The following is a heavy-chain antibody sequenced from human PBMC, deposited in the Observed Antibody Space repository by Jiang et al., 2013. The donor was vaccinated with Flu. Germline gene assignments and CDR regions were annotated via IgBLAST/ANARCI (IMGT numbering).Heavy chain of an antibody. Sequence: WVSYISSSSSIIYYADSVEGRFTISRDNAKISLYLQMNSLRDEDTAVYYCARGPPTPNYYDSSGYFDYWGQGTLVTVSS. D-gene: IGHD3-22*01. J-gene: IGHJ4*02. CDR3: ARGPPTPNYYDSSGYFDY. CDR2: ISSSSSII. V-gene: IGHV3-48*02.